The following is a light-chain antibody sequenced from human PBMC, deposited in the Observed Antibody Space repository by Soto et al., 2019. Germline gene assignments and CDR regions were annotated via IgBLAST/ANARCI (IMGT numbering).Light chain of an antibody. V-gene: IGKV1-5*03. Sequence: DIQMTQSPSTLSGSVGDRVTITYWASQTISSWLAWYQQKPGKAPKLLIYKASTLKSGVPSRFSGSGSGTEFTLTISSLQPDDFATYYCPHYNSYSEAFGQGTKVDNK. CDR1: QTISSW. CDR3: PHYNSYSEA. J-gene: IGKJ1*01. CDR2: KAS.